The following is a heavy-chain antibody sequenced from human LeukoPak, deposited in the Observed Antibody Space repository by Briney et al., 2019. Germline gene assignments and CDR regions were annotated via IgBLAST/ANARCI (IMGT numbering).Heavy chain of an antibody. Sequence: SGPTLVNPTQTLTLTCTFSGFSLSTSGMCVSWIRQPPGKALEWLARIDWDDDKYYSTSLKTRLTISKDTSKNQVVLTMTNMDPVDTATYYCARIRPPYGSGSYYNFDWGQGTLVTVSS. CDR3: ARIRPPYGSGSYYNFD. CDR2: IDWDDDK. CDR1: GFSLSTSGMC. V-gene: IGHV2-70*11. D-gene: IGHD3-10*01. J-gene: IGHJ4*02.